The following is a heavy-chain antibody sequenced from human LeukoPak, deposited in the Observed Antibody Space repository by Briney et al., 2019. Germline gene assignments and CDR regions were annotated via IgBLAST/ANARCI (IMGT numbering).Heavy chain of an antibody. D-gene: IGHD1-26*01. CDR3: ARRALNSGSYWGLDY. CDR2: IWYDGSNK. J-gene: IGHJ4*02. Sequence: TGGSLRLSCAASGFTFSSYGMHWVRQAPGKGLEWVAVIWYDGSNKYYADSVEGRFTISRDNSKNTLYLQMNSLRAEDTAVYYCARRALNSGSYWGLDYWGQGTLVTVSS. V-gene: IGHV3-33*01. CDR1: GFTFSSYG.